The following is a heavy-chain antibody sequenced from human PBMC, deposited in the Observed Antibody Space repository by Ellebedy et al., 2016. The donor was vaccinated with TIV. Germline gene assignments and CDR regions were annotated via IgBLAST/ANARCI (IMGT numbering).Heavy chain of an antibody. CDR3: ARDGRDVLRFLEWLLVRD. Sequence: GESLKISXAASGFTFSSYAMHWVRQAPGKGLEWVAVISYDGSNKYYADSVKGRFTISRDNSKNTLYLQMNSLRAEDTAVYYCARDGRDVLRFLEWLLVRDWGQGTLVTVSS. J-gene: IGHJ4*02. D-gene: IGHD3-3*01. CDR2: ISYDGSNK. CDR1: GFTFSSYA. V-gene: IGHV3-30-3*01.